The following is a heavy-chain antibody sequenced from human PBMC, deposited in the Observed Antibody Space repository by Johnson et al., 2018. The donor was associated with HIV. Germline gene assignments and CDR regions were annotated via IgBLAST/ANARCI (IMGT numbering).Heavy chain of an antibody. J-gene: IGHJ3*02. D-gene: IGHD3-22*01. V-gene: IGHV3-11*01. CDR3: ARDVKYYDSSGYYSNAFDI. CDR2: ISSSGSTI. CDR1: GFTFSDYY. Sequence: QLVESGGGLVKPGGSLRLSCAASGFTFSDYYMSWIRQAPGKGLEWVSYISSSGSTIYYADSVKGRFTISRDNAKKSLYLQMNSLTVEDTAFYYCARDVKYYDSSGYYSNAFDIWGQGTLVTVSS.